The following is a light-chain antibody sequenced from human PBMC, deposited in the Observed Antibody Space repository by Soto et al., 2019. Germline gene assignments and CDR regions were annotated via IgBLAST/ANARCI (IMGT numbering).Light chain of an antibody. V-gene: IGKV2-30*01. CDR1: QSLVYRDGNTY. Sequence: VVLTQSPLSLPVALGQPASISCRSSQSLVYRDGNTYLNWFQQRPRQSPRRLIYQVSDGDSGVPDRFSGSGSGAAFTLKISRVEAEDVGVYYSMQGTHWPPYSFGQGTKLEMK. J-gene: IGKJ2*03. CDR2: QVS. CDR3: MQGTHWPPYS.